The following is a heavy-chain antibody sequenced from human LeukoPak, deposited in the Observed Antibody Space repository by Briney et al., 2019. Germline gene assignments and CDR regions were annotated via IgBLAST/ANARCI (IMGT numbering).Heavy chain of an antibody. Sequence: PGASVKVSCKASGYTFTSYAISWVRQAPGQGLEWMGGIIPIFGTANYAQKFQGRVTITADESTSTAYMELSSLRSEDTAVYYCARVTLYDFWSGYYNWFDPWGQGTLVTVSS. CDR2: IIPIFGTA. CDR3: ARVTLYDFWSGYYNWFDP. D-gene: IGHD3-3*01. V-gene: IGHV1-69*13. J-gene: IGHJ5*02. CDR1: GYTFTSYA.